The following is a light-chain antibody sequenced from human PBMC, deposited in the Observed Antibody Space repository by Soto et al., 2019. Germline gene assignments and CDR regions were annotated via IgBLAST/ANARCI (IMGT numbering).Light chain of an antibody. CDR2: EVT. CDR3: SSYTTTSRV. V-gene: IGLV2-14*01. CDR1: ISDITDSNS. J-gene: IGLJ3*02. Sequence: QSALTQPASVSGSPGQSITISCTGSISDITDSNSVSWYQHHPGKVPKLIIYEVTNRPLGISDHFSGSKSGNTASLTISGLETDDEAVYYCSSYTTTSRVFGGGTKLTVL.